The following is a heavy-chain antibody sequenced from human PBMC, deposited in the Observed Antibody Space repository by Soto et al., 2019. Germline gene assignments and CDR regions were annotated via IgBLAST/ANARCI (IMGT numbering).Heavy chain of an antibody. V-gene: IGHV3-49*03. CDR1: GFTFGDYA. J-gene: IGHJ3*02. CDR3: TRDLPYYDYVWGSYPRSAFDI. Sequence: SLRLSCTSSGFTFGDYAMSWFRQAPGKGLEWVGFIRSKAYGGTTEYAASVKGRFTISRDDSKSIAYLQMNSLKTEDTAVYYCTRDLPYYDYVWGSYPRSAFDIWGQGTMVTVSS. D-gene: IGHD3-16*01. CDR2: IRSKAYGGTT.